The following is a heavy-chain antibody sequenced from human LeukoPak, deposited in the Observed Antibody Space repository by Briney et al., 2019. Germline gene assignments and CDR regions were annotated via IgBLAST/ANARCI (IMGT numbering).Heavy chain of an antibody. J-gene: IGHJ4*02. CDR3: ARGYRYYDSSGYFDTFDY. CDR1: GYTFTGYY. D-gene: IGHD3-22*01. V-gene: IGHV1-2*02. Sequence: ASVKVSCKASGYTFTGYYMHWVRQPPGQGLEWMGWINPNSGGTNYAQKFQGRVTMTRDTSISTAYMELSRLRSDDTAVYYCARGYRYYDSSGYFDTFDYRGQGTLVTVSS. CDR2: INPNSGGT.